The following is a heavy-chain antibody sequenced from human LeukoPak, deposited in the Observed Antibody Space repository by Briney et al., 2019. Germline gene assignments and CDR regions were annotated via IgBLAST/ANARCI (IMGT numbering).Heavy chain of an antibody. CDR1: GYTFTSYG. D-gene: IGHD2-2*02. CDR2: ISAYNGKT. V-gene: IGHV1-18*01. J-gene: IGHJ6*03. CDR3: ARVGGDIVVVPAAILGYYYYYMDV. Sequence: GASVKVSCKASGYTFTSYGISWVRQAPGQGLEWMGWISAYNGKTNYAQKLQGRVTMTTDTPTSTAYMELRSLRSDDTAVYYCARVGGDIVVVPAAILGYYYYYMDVWGKGTTVTVSS.